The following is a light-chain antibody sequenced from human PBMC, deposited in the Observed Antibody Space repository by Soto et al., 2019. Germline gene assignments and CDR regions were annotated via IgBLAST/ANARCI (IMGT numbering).Light chain of an antibody. CDR1: RSNIGNNA. CDR2: YDD. Sequence: QSVLTQPPSVSRAPRQRVTISCSGSRSNIGNNAVNWYQQFPGRAPKLLIYYDDLLPSGVSDRFSGSKSGTSASLAISGLQSEDEADYYCATWDDSLNGQVFGGGTKLTVL. V-gene: IGLV1-36*01. CDR3: ATWDDSLNGQV. J-gene: IGLJ2*01.